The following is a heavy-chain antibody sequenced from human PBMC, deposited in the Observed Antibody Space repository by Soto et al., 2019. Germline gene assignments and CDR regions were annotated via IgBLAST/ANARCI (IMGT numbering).Heavy chain of an antibody. Sequence: GESLKISCKASGYIFTTFWISWLRQMPGKGLEWMGRIDPSDSYSHYNPSFQGHVIMSVDRSTSTAFLRWSSLEASDTTIYYCTRPLGKDSSYFSSYNAMDVWGQGTTVTVSS. CDR2: IDPSDSYS. CDR3: TRPLGKDSSYFSSYNAMDV. J-gene: IGHJ6*02. D-gene: IGHD3-22*01. V-gene: IGHV5-10-1*01. CDR1: GYIFTTFW.